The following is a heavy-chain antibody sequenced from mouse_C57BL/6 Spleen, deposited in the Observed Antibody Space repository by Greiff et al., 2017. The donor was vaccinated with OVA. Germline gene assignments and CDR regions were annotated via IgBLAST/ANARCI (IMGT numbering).Heavy chain of an antibody. Sequence: VKLMESGAELVKPGASVKISCKASGYAFSSYWMNWVKQRPGKGLEWIGQIYPGDGDTNYNGKFKGKATLTADKSSSTAYMQLSSLTSEDSAVYFCAREGNGYSYYFDYWGQGTTLTVSS. CDR2: IYPGDGDT. D-gene: IGHD2-3*01. V-gene: IGHV1-80*01. CDR1: GYAFSSYW. CDR3: AREGNGYSYYFDY. J-gene: IGHJ2*01.